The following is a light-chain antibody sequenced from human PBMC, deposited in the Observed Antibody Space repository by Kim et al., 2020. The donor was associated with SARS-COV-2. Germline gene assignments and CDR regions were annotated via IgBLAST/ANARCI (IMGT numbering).Light chain of an antibody. V-gene: IGLV1-51*01. J-gene: IGLJ3*02. CDR2: DSN. CDR1: TTIVADYN. CDR3: GSWDSRLSARV. Sequence: KTTTSSAGNTTIVADYNVSWYQQLPGTAPTLLIFDSNKRPSGIPDRFSGSRSGTSATLDITGLQAEDEAYYFCGSWDSRLSARVFGGGTQLTVL.